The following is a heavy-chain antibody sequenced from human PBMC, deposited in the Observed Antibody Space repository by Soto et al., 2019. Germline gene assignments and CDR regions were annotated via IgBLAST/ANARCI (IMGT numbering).Heavy chain of an antibody. CDR2: IYSDDYT. D-gene: IGHD2-2*01. J-gene: IGHJ4*02. CDR1: GFTVWSSY. CDR3: GKTRCCASTSFFDY. V-gene: IGHV3-66*01. Sequence: GGSLRLSCAASGFTVWSSYMSWVRQVPGKGLEWVSIIYSDDYTYYAASVKGRFTISRDNSRNTLYLQMSSLRAEDTAVYYCGKTRCCASTSFFDYWGQGTLVTVSS.